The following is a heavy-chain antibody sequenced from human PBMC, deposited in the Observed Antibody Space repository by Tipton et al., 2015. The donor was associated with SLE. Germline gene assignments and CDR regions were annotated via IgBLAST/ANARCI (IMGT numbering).Heavy chain of an antibody. J-gene: IGHJ4*02. Sequence: SLRLSCAASGFTFSNYAMHWVRQAPGQGLEWVAVISYDGSDKHYADSLKGRFIISRDNTKNTQYLQMRSLRAEDTALYFCAKDRILFSGSAGSFDSWGQRTLVAISS. CDR2: ISYDGSDK. CDR3: AKDRILFSGSAGSFDS. V-gene: IGHV3-30*04. D-gene: IGHD2/OR15-2a*01. CDR1: GFTFSNYA.